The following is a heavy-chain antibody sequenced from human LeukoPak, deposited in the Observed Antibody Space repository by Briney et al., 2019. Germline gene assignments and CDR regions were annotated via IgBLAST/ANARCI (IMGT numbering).Heavy chain of an antibody. V-gene: IGHV3-49*04. Sequence: SGRSLRLSGSASGFTFGDYAMSWVRQAPGKGLEWVGFIRSKAYGGATEYAASVKGRFTISRDDSKSIAYLQMNSLKTEDTAVYYCTRDLNPYSGSYWRVWGQGTLVTVSS. J-gene: IGHJ4*02. CDR2: IRSKAYGGAT. CDR1: GFTFGDYA. D-gene: IGHD1-26*01. CDR3: TRDLNPYSGSYWRV.